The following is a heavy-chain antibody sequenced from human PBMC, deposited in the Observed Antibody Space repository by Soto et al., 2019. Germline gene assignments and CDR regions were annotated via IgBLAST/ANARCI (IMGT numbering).Heavy chain of an antibody. J-gene: IGHJ4*02. CDR1: GGTFSSYT. Sequence: ASVKVSWKASGGTFSSYTISWVRQAPGQGLEWMGRIIPILGIANYAQKFQGRVTITADKSTSTAYMELSSLRSEDTAVYYCAIYCSSTSCPSLLQIDYWGQGTLVTVSS. D-gene: IGHD2-2*01. V-gene: IGHV1-69*02. CDR3: AIYCSSTSCPSLLQIDY. CDR2: IIPILGIA.